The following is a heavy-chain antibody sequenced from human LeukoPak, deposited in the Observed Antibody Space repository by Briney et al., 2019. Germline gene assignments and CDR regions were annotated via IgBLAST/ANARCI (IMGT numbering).Heavy chain of an antibody. CDR2: SNAGNGNT. Sequence: GASVKVSCKASGSIFTNYGMHWVRQAPGQRLEWMGWSNAGNGNTKYSQEFQGRVTFTRDTSANTAYMELSSLRSEDMAVYYCAREALAFDYWGQGTLVTVSS. V-gene: IGHV1-3*02. J-gene: IGHJ4*02. CDR3: AREALAFDY. CDR1: GSIFTNYG.